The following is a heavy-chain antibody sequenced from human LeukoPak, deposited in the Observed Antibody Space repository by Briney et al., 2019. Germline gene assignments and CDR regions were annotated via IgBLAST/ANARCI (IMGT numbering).Heavy chain of an antibody. CDR2: IIPIFGTA. CDR3: ASGYRYGAAFDY. CDR1: GGTFSSYA. D-gene: IGHD5-18*01. J-gene: IGHJ4*02. V-gene: IGHV1-69*06. Sequence: SVKVSCKASGGTFSSYAISWVRQAPGQGVEWMGGIIPIFGTANYAQKFQGRVTITADKSTSTAYMALSSLRSEDPAVYYCASGYRYGAAFDYWGQGTLVTVSS.